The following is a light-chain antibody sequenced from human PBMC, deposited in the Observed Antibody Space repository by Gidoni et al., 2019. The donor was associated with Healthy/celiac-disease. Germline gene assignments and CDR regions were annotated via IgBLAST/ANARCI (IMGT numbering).Light chain of an antibody. J-gene: IGKJ2*04. CDR2: AAS. Sequence: DIQMPQSPSSLSASVVDRVAIACRASQSISSYLHWYQQKPGKAPKLLIYAASSLQSGVPSSFSGSGSGTDFTLTISSLQPEDFATYYCQQSYSTPCSFXHXTKLEIK. CDR1: QSISSY. V-gene: IGKV1-39*01. CDR3: QQSYSTPCS.